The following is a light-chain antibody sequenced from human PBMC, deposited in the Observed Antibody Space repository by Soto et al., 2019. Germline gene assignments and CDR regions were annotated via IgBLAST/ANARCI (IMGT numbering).Light chain of an antibody. V-gene: IGLV2-8*01. CDR3: ISYGGSKNVI. J-gene: IGLJ2*01. CDR1: SSDVGGYDY. CDR2: ELT. Sequence: QSALTQPPSASGSPGQSVTISCTGTSSDVGGYDYVSWFQHHPGRAPKLMIYELTKRPSGVPDRFSGSRSGNTASLTVSGLQAEDEADYYCISYGGSKNVIFGGGTKLTVL.